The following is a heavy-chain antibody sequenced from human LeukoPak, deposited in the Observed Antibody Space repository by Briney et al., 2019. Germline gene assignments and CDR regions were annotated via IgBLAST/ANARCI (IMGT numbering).Heavy chain of an antibody. CDR3: ARARDYGDFPVD. Sequence: ASVKDSCKASGGTFSSYAISWVRQAPGQGLEWMGRIIPILGIANYAQKFQGRVTITADKSTSTAYMELSSLRSEDTAVYYCARARDYGDFPVDWGQGTLVTVSS. CDR1: GGTFSSYA. CDR2: IIPILGIA. J-gene: IGHJ4*02. D-gene: IGHD4-17*01. V-gene: IGHV1-69*04.